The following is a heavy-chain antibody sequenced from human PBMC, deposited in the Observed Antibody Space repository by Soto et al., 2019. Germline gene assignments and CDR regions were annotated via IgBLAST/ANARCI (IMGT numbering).Heavy chain of an antibody. CDR3: AKEDLERDYFGY. Sequence: GGSLRLSCAASGFTFSSYAVSWVRQAPGKGLEWVSSISGSGGSTDYAVSVKGRFTISRDNSKNTLYLQMNSLRAEDTAVYYCAKEDLERDYFGYWGQGTLVTVSS. J-gene: IGHJ4*02. D-gene: IGHD3-3*01. CDR2: ISGSGGST. V-gene: IGHV3-23*01. CDR1: GFTFSSYA.